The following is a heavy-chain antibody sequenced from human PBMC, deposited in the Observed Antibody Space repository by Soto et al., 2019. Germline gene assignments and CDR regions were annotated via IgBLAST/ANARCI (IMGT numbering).Heavy chain of an antibody. CDR1: GFTFSSYA. CDR2: ISGSGGST. CDR3: AKGYSSGWYQFDY. D-gene: IGHD6-19*01. J-gene: IGHJ4*02. Sequence: GGSLRLSCAASGFTFSSYAMSWVRQAPGKGLEWVSAISGSGGSTYYADSVKGRFTISRDNSKNTPFLQMNSLRAEDTAVYYCAKGYSSGWYQFDYWGQGTLVTVSS. V-gene: IGHV3-23*01.